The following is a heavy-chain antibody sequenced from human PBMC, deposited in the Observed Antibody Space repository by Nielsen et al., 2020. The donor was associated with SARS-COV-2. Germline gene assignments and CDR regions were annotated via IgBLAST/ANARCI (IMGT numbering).Heavy chain of an antibody. V-gene: IGHV4-34*01. J-gene: IGHJ4*02. CDR2: ITHAGTT. D-gene: IGHD3-3*01. CDR1: GGSFSGHY. CDR3: AGTLTIFGVAPTLDY. Sequence: SETLSLTCAVYGGSFSGHYWSWIRQTPGKGLEWIGEITHAGTTNYNPSLQSRVTISLDTSKKPFSLRLSSLTAADTAVYYCAGTLTIFGVAPTLDYWGQGTLVTVSS.